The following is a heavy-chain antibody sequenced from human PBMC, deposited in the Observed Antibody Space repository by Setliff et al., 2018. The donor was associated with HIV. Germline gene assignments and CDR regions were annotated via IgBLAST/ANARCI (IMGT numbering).Heavy chain of an antibody. CDR2: IRSKAYGGTT. J-gene: IGHJ6*02. V-gene: IGHV3-49*04. D-gene: IGHD3-3*01. CDR3: TRGGGYYNFWSGYSPVYYYGMDV. CDR1: GFTFGDYA. Sequence: GESLKISCTASGFTFGDYAMSWVRQAPGKGLEWVGFIRSKAYGGTTEYAASVKGRFTISRDDSKSIAYLQMNSLKTEDTAVYYCTRGGGYYNFWSGYSPVYYYGMDVWGQGTTVTVSS.